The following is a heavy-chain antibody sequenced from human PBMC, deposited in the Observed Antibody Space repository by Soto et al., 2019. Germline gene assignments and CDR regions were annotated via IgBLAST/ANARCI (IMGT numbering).Heavy chain of an antibody. V-gene: IGHV3-74*01. J-gene: IGHJ3*02. Sequence: PGGSLRLSCAASGFSFSSYWMHWVRQAPGKGLVWVSRINSDGSITSYADSVKGRFTISRDNAKNTLYLQMNSLRAEDTAVHYCARGASWENYREHAFDIWGQGTMVTVSS. CDR1: GFSFSSYW. D-gene: IGHD3-16*02. CDR2: INSDGSIT. CDR3: ARGASWENYREHAFDI.